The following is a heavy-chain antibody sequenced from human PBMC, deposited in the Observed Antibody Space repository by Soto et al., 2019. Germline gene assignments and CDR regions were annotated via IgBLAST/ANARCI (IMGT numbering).Heavy chain of an antibody. Sequence: QVQLQESGPGLVKPSGTLSLTCAVSGDSISSQNWWTWVRQPPGRGLEWIGEIYHGGSTSYNPSPESRVIISVDQSKNLFSLKLNSVTAADTAVYFCAKYSGHDWVALDYWGQGTLVTVSS. D-gene: IGHD5-12*01. CDR1: GDSISSQNW. V-gene: IGHV4-4*02. CDR3: AKYSGHDWVALDY. J-gene: IGHJ4*02. CDR2: IYHGGST.